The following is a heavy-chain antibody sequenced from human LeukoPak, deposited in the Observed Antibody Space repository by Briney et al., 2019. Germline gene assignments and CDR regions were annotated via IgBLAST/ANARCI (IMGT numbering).Heavy chain of an antibody. D-gene: IGHD2-2*01. J-gene: IGHJ4*02. Sequence: PGRSLRLSCAASGFTFSSYGMHWVRQAPGKGLEWVAVISYDGSNKYYADSVKGRFTISRDNSKNTLCLQMNSLRAEDTAVYYCAKDDRKYQLLFLPAGYWGQGTLVTVSS. V-gene: IGHV3-30*18. CDR2: ISYDGSNK. CDR3: AKDDRKYQLLFLPAGY. CDR1: GFTFSSYG.